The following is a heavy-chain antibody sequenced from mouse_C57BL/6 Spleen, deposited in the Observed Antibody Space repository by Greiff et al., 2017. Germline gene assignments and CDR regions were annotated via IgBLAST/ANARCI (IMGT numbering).Heavy chain of an antibody. V-gene: IGHV1-9*01. Sequence: QVQLQQSGAELMKPGASVKLSCKATGYTFTGYWIEWVKQRPGHGLEWIGAILPGSGSTNYNEKFKGKATFTADTSSNTAYMQLSSLTTEDSAIYYCARYPPITTVVAPYFDYWGQGTTLTVSS. D-gene: IGHD1-1*01. CDR1: GYTFTGYW. CDR3: ARYPPITTVVAPYFDY. CDR2: ILPGSGST. J-gene: IGHJ2*01.